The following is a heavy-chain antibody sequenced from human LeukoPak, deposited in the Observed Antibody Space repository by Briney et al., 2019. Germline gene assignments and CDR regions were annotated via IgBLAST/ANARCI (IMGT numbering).Heavy chain of an antibody. Sequence: SETLSLTCTVSGGSISSSSYYWGWIRQPPGKGLEWIGSIYYSGSTYYNPSLKSRVTISVDTSKNQFSLKLSSVTAADTAVYYCARFATGNYYGSGSYHFDYWGQGTLVTVSS. V-gene: IGHV4-39*07. CDR2: IYYSGST. J-gene: IGHJ4*02. CDR1: GGSISSSSYY. D-gene: IGHD3-10*01. CDR3: ARFATGNYYGSGSYHFDY.